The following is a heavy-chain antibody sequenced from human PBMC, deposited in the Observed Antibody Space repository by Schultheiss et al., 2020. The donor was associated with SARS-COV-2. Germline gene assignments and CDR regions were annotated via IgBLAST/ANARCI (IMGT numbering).Heavy chain of an antibody. CDR1: GGSIGRSGYY. Sequence: SQTLSLTCSVSGGSIGRSGYYWSWIRQPPGKGLEWIGEINHSGSTNYNPSLKSRVTISVDTSKNQFSLKLSSVTAADTAVYYCASEPIVVVPAAYFDYWGQGTLVTVSS. V-gene: IGHV4-39*07. CDR3: ASEPIVVVPAAYFDY. J-gene: IGHJ4*02. CDR2: INHSGST. D-gene: IGHD2-2*01.